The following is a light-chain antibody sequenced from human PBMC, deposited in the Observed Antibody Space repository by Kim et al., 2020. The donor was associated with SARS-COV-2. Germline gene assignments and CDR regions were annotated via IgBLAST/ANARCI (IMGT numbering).Light chain of an antibody. J-gene: IGKJ5*01. CDR1: QSISSY. Sequence: ASVGDRVTITCRASQSISSYLNWYQQKPGKAPNLLIYGASNLQSGVTSRFSSGGSGRDFTLIISSLQPEDFATYYCQQSSTTPITFGQGTRLEIK. V-gene: IGKV1-39*01. CDR3: QQSSTTPIT. CDR2: GAS.